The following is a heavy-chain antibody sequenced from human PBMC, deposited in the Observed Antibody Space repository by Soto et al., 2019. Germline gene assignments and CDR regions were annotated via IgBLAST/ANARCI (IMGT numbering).Heavy chain of an antibody. V-gene: IGHV3-33*01. J-gene: IGHJ4*02. CDR1: GFTFSSYG. D-gene: IGHD5-12*01. CDR3: ARDRRWLQALCYFDY. CDR2: IWYDGSNK. Sequence: QVQLVESGGGVVQPGRSLRLSCAASGFTFSSYGMHWVRQAPGKGLEWVAVIWYDGSNKYYADSVKGRFTISRDNSKNTVYLQVNSLRAEDTAVYYCARDRRWLQALCYFDYWGQGTLVTVSS.